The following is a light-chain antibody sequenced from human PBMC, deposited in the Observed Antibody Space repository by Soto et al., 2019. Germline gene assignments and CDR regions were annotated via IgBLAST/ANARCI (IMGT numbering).Light chain of an antibody. V-gene: IGLV2-23*02. CDR1: GGDVGNYDL. J-gene: IGLJ3*02. CDR3: CSYAGNGAWV. Sequence: QSALTQPASVSGSPGQSITISCAGSGGDVGNYDLLSWYQQIPGKAPKLIIFEVNRRPSGVSDRFSGNTASLTISGLQAEDEADFFCCSYAGNGAWVFGGGTKVTVL. CDR2: EVN.